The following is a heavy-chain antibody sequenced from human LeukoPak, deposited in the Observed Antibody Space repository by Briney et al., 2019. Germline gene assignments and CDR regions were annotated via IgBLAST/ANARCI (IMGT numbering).Heavy chain of an antibody. V-gene: IGHV3-30*02. CDR1: GFTFTTYG. J-gene: IGHJ6*03. CDR3: AKGSFHCTSSTGPQFYYYMDV. CDR2: IRYDGTDK. D-gene: IGHD2-2*01. Sequence: GGSLRLSCAASGFTFTTYGMHWVRQAPGKGLGWVALIRYDGTDKYYADSVKGRFTISRDNSQNTLYLQMNSLRPEDTALYYCAKGSFHCTSSTGPQFYYYMDVWGKGATVTVSS.